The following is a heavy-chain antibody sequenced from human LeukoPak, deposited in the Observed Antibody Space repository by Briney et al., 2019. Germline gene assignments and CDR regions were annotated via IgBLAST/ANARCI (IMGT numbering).Heavy chain of an antibody. CDR1: GGSFSGYY. J-gene: IGHJ4*02. CDR3: ARASGGCSSTSCYTTGA. D-gene: IGHD2-2*02. V-gene: IGHV4-59*01. CDR2: IYYSGST. Sequence: SETLSLTCAVYGGSFSGYYWSWIRQPPGKGLEWIGYIYYSGSTNYNPSLKSQVTISVDTSKNQFSPKLSSVTAADTAVYYCARASGGCSSTSCYTTGAWGQGTLVTVSS.